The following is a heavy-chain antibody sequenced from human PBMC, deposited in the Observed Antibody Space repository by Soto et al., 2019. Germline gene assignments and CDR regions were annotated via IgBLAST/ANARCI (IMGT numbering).Heavy chain of an antibody. CDR3: ASPSGTVTLGNYYYGMDV. D-gene: IGHD4-17*01. V-gene: IGHV1-69*06. CDR1: GGTFSSYA. Sequence: ASVKVSCKASGGTFSSYAISCVRQAPGQGLEWMGGIIPIFGTANYAQKFQGRVTITADKSTSTAYMELSSLRSEDTAVYYCASPSGTVTLGNYYYGMDVWGQGTTVTVSS. CDR2: IIPIFGTA. J-gene: IGHJ6*02.